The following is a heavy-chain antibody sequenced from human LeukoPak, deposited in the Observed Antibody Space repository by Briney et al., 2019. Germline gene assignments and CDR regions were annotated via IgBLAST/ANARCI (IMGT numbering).Heavy chain of an antibody. J-gene: IGHJ6*03. CDR2: IYSGGST. D-gene: IGHD3-9*01. Sequence: GGSLRLSCAASGFTFSSYELSWVRQAPGKGLEWVSVIYSGGSTYYADSGKGRFTISRDNAKNSLYLQMNSLRAEDTAVYYCARDFDRRTRKIGRDSLYYYYYYMDVWGKGTTVTVSS. V-gene: IGHV3-66*01. CDR3: ARDFDRRTRKIGRDSLYYYYYYMDV. CDR1: GFTFSSYE.